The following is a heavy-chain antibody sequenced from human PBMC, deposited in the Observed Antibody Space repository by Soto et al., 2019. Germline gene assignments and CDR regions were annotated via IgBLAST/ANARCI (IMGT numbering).Heavy chain of an antibody. CDR3: ARRQDYYDSSGYYNDAFDI. CDR2: VYHSGSS. D-gene: IGHD3-22*01. Sequence: QLQLQESGPGLVKPAETLSLICSVSGGSMSSSSYYWGWIRQPPGKGLEWIGNVYHSGSSYYNPSRKSRLTISVRPSKNQFSLTLNSVTAADTAVYYCARRQDYYDSSGYYNDAFDIWGQGTEVTVSS. CDR1: GGSMSSSSYY. J-gene: IGHJ3*02. V-gene: IGHV4-39*01.